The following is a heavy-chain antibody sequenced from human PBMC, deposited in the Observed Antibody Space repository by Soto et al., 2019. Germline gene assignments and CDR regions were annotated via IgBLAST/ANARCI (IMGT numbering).Heavy chain of an antibody. CDR3: ARGYYDFWSGFELDYYYGMDV. V-gene: IGHV1-8*01. CDR1: GYTFTSYD. J-gene: IGHJ6*02. D-gene: IGHD3-3*01. Sequence: QVQLVQSGAEVKKPGASVKVSCKASGYTFTSYDINWVRQATGQGLEWMGWMNPNSGNTGYAQKFQGRVTMTRNTSISTAYMELSSLRSEDTAVYHCARGYYDFWSGFELDYYYGMDVWGQGTTVTVSS. CDR2: MNPNSGNT.